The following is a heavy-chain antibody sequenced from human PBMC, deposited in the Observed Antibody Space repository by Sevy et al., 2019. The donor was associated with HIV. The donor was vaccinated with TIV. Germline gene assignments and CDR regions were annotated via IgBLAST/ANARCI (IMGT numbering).Heavy chain of an antibody. CDR2: ISGSGGST. CDR1: GFTFSSYA. J-gene: IGHJ4*02. CDR3: AKDLERITMVRGVIMGTFDY. V-gene: IGHV3-23*01. Sequence: GGSLRLSCAASGFTFSSYAMSWVRQAPGKGLEWVSAISGSGGSTYYADSVKGRFTISRDNSKNTLYMQMNSLRAEDTAVDYCAKDLERITMVRGVIMGTFDYWGQGTLVTVSS. D-gene: IGHD3-10*01.